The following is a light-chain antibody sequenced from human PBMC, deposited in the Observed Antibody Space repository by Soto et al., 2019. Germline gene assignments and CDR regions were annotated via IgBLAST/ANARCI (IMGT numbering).Light chain of an antibody. J-gene: IGLJ1*01. CDR2: EVS. CDR3: SSYAGNNYYV. CDR1: SSDVGSYSR. Sequence: QSALTQPASVSGSPGQSITISCSGTSSDVGSYSRVAWYQQFPGKTPKLIIYEVSKRPSGVPDRFSGSKFGNTASLTVSGLQAEDEADYYCSSYAGNNYYVFGTGTKVTVL. V-gene: IGLV2-8*01.